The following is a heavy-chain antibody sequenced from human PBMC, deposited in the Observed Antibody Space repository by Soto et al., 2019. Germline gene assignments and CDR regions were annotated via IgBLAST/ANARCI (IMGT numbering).Heavy chain of an antibody. CDR2: IYHSGST. CDR3: ATAYCGGDCYLYY. D-gene: IGHD2-21*02. CDR1: GGSISNNYW. Sequence: QVQLQESRPGLVKPSGTLSLTCAVSGGSISNNYWWSWVRQPPGKGLEWIGEIYHSGSTNYSPSLKSRVTISVDKSKNQFSLRLSSVTAADTAVYYCATAYCGGDCYLYYWGQGTLVTVSS. J-gene: IGHJ4*02. V-gene: IGHV4-4*02.